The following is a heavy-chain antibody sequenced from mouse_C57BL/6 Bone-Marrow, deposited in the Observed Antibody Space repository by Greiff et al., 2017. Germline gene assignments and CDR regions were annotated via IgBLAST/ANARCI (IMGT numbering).Heavy chain of an antibody. CDR1: GFTFSSYG. Sequence: EVQGVESGGDLVKPGGSLKLSCAASGFTFSSYGMSWVRQTPDKRLEWVATISSGGSYTYYPDSVKGRFTISRDNAKNTLYLQMSSLKSEDTAMYDCARHTYWFAYWGQGTLVTVSA. V-gene: IGHV5-6*01. J-gene: IGHJ3*01. D-gene: IGHD5-1*01. CDR3: ARHTYWFAY. CDR2: ISSGGSYT.